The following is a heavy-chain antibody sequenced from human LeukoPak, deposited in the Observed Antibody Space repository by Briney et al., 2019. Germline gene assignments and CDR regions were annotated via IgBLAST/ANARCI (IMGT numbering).Heavy chain of an antibody. CDR1: GYTFTSYA. D-gene: IGHD3-10*01. J-gene: IGHJ4*02. V-gene: IGHV1-3*01. CDR2: INAGNDNT. Sequence: ASVKVSCKASGYTFTSYAMHWVRQAPGQRLEWMRWINAGNDNTKYSQKFRGRVTITRDTSASTVYMELSSLRSEDTAVYYCTRGLLWFGELSPPGYWGQGTLVTVSS. CDR3: TRGLLWFGELSPPGY.